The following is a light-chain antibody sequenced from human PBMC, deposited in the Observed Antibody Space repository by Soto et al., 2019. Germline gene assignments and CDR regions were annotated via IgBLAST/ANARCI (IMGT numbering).Light chain of an antibody. Sequence: DIHLTQSPSYLSASVGDRVTITCGPSEAVANHMAWYQQKPGKPPKLLIYEESTLHSGVPSRFSGRKSGTQFTLTIDSLQSEDFATYYCQQVKTYPRTFGGGTKVDIK. CDR3: QQVKTYPRT. CDR2: EES. V-gene: IGKV1-9*01. J-gene: IGKJ4*01. CDR1: EAVANH.